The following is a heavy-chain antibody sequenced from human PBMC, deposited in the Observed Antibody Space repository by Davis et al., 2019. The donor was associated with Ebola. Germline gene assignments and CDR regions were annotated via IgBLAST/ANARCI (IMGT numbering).Heavy chain of an antibody. CDR1: GYTFTSYA. Sequence: AASVKVSCKASGYTFTSYAMHWVRQAPGQRLEWMGWINAGNGNTKYSQKFQGRVTITRDTSASTAYMELSSLRSEDAAVYYCARDPGYDSTFFDYWGQGTLVTVSP. CDR2: INAGNGNT. CDR3: ARDPGYDSTFFDY. J-gene: IGHJ4*02. V-gene: IGHV1-3*01. D-gene: IGHD3-22*01.